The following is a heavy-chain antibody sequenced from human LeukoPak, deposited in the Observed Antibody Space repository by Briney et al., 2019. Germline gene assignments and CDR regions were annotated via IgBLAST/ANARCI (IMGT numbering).Heavy chain of an antibody. V-gene: IGHV4-34*01. J-gene: IGHJ5*02. Sequence: PSETLSLTCAVYGGSFSGYYWSWIRQPPGKGLEWIGEINHSGSTNYNPSLKSRVTISVDTSKNQFSLKLTSVTAADTAVYYCARGGVGATAVPFDPWGQGALVTVSS. D-gene: IGHD1-26*01. CDR1: GGSFSGYY. CDR3: ARGGVGATAVPFDP. CDR2: INHSGST.